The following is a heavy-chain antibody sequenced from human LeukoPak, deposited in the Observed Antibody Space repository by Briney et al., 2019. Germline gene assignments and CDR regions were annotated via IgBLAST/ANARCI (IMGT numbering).Heavy chain of an antibody. D-gene: IGHD2-2*01. CDR1: GGSFSGYY. CDR3: ARGYQLGSYLWFDP. J-gene: IGHJ5*02. CDR2: IKHSGST. Sequence: PSETLSLTCAVYGGSFSGYYWSWIRQPPGKGLEWIGEIKHSGSTNYNPSLKSRVTISVDTSKNQFSLKLSSVTAADTAVYYCARGYQLGSYLWFDPWGQGTLVTVSS. V-gene: IGHV4-34*01.